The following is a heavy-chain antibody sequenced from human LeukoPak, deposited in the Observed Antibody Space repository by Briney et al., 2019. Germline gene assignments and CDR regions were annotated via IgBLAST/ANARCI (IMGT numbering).Heavy chain of an antibody. V-gene: IGHV3-7*01. CDR3: ARGRRITIFGVAADKRDY. CDR2: MRRDGNEI. Sequence: GGSLRLSCSASGFTFSTYWMSWVRQAPGKGLEWVANMRRDGNEIYYLDSVRGRFTISRDNAKNSLYLQMNSLRAADTAVYYCARGRRITIFGVAADKRDYWGQGTLVTVSS. J-gene: IGHJ4*02. CDR1: GFTFSTYW. D-gene: IGHD3-3*01.